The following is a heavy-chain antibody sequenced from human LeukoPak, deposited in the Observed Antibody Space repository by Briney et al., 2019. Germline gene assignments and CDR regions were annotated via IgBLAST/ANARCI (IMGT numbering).Heavy chain of an antibody. Sequence: GGSLRLSCAASGFTFSSYAMNWVRHAPRKGLGRDSGISGKGGTADYADSVKGRFIISRDNSKNMLYLQMNSLRADDTAVYYCAKGRWDQLLCEIDYWGQGTLVTVSS. CDR3: AKGRWDQLLCEIDY. CDR1: GFTFSSYA. V-gene: IGHV3-23*01. CDR2: ISGKGGTA. J-gene: IGHJ4*02. D-gene: IGHD2-2*01.